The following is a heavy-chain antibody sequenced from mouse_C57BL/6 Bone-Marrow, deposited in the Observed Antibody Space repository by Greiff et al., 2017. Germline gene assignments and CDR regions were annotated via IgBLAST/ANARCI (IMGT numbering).Heavy chain of an antibody. CDR1: GYTFTSYW. D-gene: IGHD2-4*01. Sequence: QVKLQQSGAELAKPGASVKLSCKASGYTFTSYWMHWVKQRPGQGLEWIGYINPSSGYTKYNQKFEDKATLTVDKSSSTAYRQLSSLTSESSAVYYCARGGYDYDYYYFDYWGQGTTLTVSS. CDR2: INPSSGYT. CDR3: ARGGYDYDYYYFDY. V-gene: IGHV1-7*01. J-gene: IGHJ2*01.